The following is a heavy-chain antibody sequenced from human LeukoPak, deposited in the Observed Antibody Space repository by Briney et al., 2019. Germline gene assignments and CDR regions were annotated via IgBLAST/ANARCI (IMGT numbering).Heavy chain of an antibody. Sequence: SETLSLTCTVSGGSISSYYWSWVRQPPGKGLEWVGYIYYSGSTNYNPSLKSRVTISVDTSKNQFSLKLSTVTAADTAVYYCARGFDSDWAFDIWGQGTMVTVSS. J-gene: IGHJ3*02. CDR1: GGSISSYY. V-gene: IGHV4-59*01. D-gene: IGHD3-9*01. CDR3: ARGFDSDWAFDI. CDR2: IYYSGST.